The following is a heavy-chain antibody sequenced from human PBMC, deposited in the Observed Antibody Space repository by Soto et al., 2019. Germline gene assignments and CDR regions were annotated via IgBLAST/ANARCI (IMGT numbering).Heavy chain of an antibody. Sequence: EVQLVESGGGLVQPGGSLRLSCAASGFTFSSYWMHWVRQAPGKGLVWVSRINSDGSSTSYADSVKGRFTISRDNAKNMLYLQMNSLRAEDTAVYYCARVAYGGYDFDYWGQGTLVTVSS. D-gene: IGHD5-12*01. V-gene: IGHV3-74*01. CDR1: GFTFSSYW. J-gene: IGHJ4*02. CDR3: ARVAYGGYDFDY. CDR2: INSDGSST.